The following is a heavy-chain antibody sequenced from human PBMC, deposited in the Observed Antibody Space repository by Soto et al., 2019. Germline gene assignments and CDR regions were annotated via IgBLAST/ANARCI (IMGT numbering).Heavy chain of an antibody. D-gene: IGHD2-2*01. V-gene: IGHV1-18*04. CDR1: GYTFTSYG. CDR2: ISAYNGNT. J-gene: IGHJ4*02. CDR3: ARIFRSTSLLVDY. Sequence: ASLKVSCQASGYTFTSYGICWVRQAPGQGLEWMGWISAYNGNTNYAQKLQGRVTMTTDTSTSTAYMELRSLRSDDTAVYYCARIFRSTSLLVDYWGQGTLVTVSS.